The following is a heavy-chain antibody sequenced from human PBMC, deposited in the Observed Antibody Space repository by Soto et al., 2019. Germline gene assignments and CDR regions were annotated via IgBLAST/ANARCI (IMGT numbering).Heavy chain of an antibody. J-gene: IGHJ4*02. CDR3: GVHSGSYYVIDF. CDR1: GGSISRSTYY. Sequence: SETLSLTCTVSGGSISRSTYYWGWVRQPPEKGLEWIGSLYDGGSTLYNPSLKSRVTLSVDTSKNQFSLNLSSVTAADTAVYLCGVHSGSYYVIDFWGQAALVTVSS. CDR2: LYDGGST. D-gene: IGHD1-26*01. V-gene: IGHV4-39*01.